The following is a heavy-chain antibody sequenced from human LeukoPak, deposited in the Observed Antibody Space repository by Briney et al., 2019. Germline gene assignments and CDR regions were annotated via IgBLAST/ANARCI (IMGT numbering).Heavy chain of an antibody. V-gene: IGHV4-31*03. D-gene: IGHD5-12*01. CDR3: ARHLVATISFDY. CDR1: GGSVTSGSCY. J-gene: IGHJ4*02. CDR2: IYYSGST. Sequence: SQTLSLTCSVSGGSVTSGSCYWNWIRQHPGKGLEWIGYIYYSGSTYYNPSLKSRVTISVDTSKNQFSLKLSSVTAADTAVYYCARHLVATISFDYWGQGTLVTVSS.